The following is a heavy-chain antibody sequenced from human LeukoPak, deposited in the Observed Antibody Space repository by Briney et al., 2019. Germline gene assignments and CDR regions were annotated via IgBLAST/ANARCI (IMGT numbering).Heavy chain of an antibody. CDR1: AGSISRYY. CDR3: ATAPVVPAAVDRPYFDY. V-gene: IGHV4-59*01. D-gene: IGHD2-2*01. Sequence: SETLSLTCTVSAGSISRYYWSWIRQPPGKGLEWIGYIYYSGSTNYNPSLKSRVTISVDTSKNQFSLKLSSVTAADTAVYYCATAPVVPAAVDRPYFDYWGQGTLVTVSS. CDR2: IYYSGST. J-gene: IGHJ4*02.